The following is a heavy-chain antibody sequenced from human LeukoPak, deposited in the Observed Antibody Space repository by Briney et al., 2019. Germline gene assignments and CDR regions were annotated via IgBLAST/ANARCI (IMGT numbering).Heavy chain of an antibody. Sequence: PGGSLRLSCAASGFIVSDNSMNWVRQAPGKGLEWVSNIRTSTEGTNYAIYADSVKGRVTFSRDDAKNTLYLHMHSLRDDDTAVYYCARDQRYAFDYWGRGILVTVSS. CDR1: GFIVSDNS. CDR2: IRTST. CDR3: ARDQRYAFDY. J-gene: IGHJ4*02. D-gene: IGHD3-9*01. V-gene: IGHV3-11*05.